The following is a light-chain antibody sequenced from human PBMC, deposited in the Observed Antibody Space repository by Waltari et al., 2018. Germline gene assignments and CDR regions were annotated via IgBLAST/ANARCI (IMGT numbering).Light chain of an antibody. Sequence: QSVLTQPPSVSAAAGQKVTISCSGGTSTIGNYYVSWYQHLPGAAPKLLIYDNDKRPSGIPDRFSASRSGTSATLGITGLQIGDEADYYCATWDNSLTDVVFGGGTKLTVL. CDR3: ATWDNSLTDVV. CDR2: DND. V-gene: IGLV1-51*01. CDR1: TSTIGNYY. J-gene: IGLJ2*01.